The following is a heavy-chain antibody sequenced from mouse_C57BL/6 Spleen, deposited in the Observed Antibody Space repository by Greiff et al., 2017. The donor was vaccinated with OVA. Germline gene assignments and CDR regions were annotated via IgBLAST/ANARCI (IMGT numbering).Heavy chain of an antibody. D-gene: IGHD1-1*01. CDR1: GFTFNTYA. CDR2: IRSNSSNYET. CDR3: VGENDYYGSSYVGYWYFDV. V-gene: IGHV10-3*01. J-gene: IGHJ1*03. Sequence: EVQRVESGGGLVQPRGSLKLSCAASGFTFNTYAMHWVRQAPGKGLEWVARIRSNSSNYETYYADSVKDRFTIYRDDSKSMLYLQMNNLTTEDTAMYYCVGENDYYGSSYVGYWYFDVWGTGTTVTVSS.